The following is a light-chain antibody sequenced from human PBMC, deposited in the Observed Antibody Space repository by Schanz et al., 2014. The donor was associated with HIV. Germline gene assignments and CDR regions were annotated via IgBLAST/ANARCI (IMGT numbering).Light chain of an antibody. Sequence: SSELTQPPSVSVAPGKTARLTCGGSNIGSESVHWYQQKPGQAPVLVIYSDSDRPSGIPERFSGSNSGNTATLTISRVEAGDEADYYCQVWYSSRDLYVFGSGTKVTVL. CDR1: NIGSES. CDR3: QVWYSSRDLYV. J-gene: IGLJ1*01. CDR2: SDS. V-gene: IGLV3-21*04.